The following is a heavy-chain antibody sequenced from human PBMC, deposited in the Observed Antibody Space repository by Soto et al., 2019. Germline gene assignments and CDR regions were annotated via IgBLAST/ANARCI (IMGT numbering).Heavy chain of an antibody. Sequence: QVQLVESGGGVVQPGRSLRLSCAASGFTFSSYGMHWVRQAPGKGLEWVAVISYDGSKKYYADSVKGRFTISRDNSKNAVYLLMNSLRAEDTAVYYCAKDRGSAGYCSSTICYSCFDYWGQGILVTVSS. CDR3: AKDRGSAGYCSSTICYSCFDY. V-gene: IGHV3-30*18. CDR2: ISYDGSKK. D-gene: IGHD2-2*01. CDR1: GFTFSSYG. J-gene: IGHJ4*02.